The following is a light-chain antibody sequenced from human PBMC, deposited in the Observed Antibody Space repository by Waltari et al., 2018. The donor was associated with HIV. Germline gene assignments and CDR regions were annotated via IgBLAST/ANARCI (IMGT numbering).Light chain of an antibody. CDR3: QVWDSISNEGV. CDR1: RLGSRT. Sequence: YVLSQPPSVSQAPGKTATLTCGGERLGSRTVHWYQQKPGQDPVLVTYYDSERPSGVPARFSGSNSGDTSTLTINRVEDEDEADYYCQVWDSISNEGVFGGGTRLTVL. CDR2: YDS. V-gene: IGLV3-21*04. J-gene: IGLJ3*02.